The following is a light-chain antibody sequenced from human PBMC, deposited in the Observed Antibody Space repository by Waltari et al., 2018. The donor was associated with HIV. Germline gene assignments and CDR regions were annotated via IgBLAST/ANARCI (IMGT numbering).Light chain of an antibody. Sequence: QSVLTQPPSASGTPGQRVTISCSGSSSNIGSNTVNCYQQLPGTAPSLLIYRNNQRPSGVPDRVSGSKSGTAASLAISGLQSEDEADYYCAAWDDSLSGLVVFGGGTKLTVL. CDR3: AAWDDSLSGLVV. CDR1: SSNIGSNT. V-gene: IGLV1-44*01. J-gene: IGLJ2*01. CDR2: RNN.